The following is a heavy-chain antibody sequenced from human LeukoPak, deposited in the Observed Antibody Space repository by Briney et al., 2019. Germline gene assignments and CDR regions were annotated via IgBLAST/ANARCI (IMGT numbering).Heavy chain of an antibody. V-gene: IGHV4-39*01. CDR1: GGSISSSSYY. J-gene: IGHJ4*02. CDR2: IYYSGST. Sequence: SETLSLTCTVSGGSISSSSYYWGWIRQPPGKGLEWIGSIYYSGSTYYNPSLKSQVTISVDTSKNPFSLKLSSVTAAHTAVYYCARNKRWLQFFWGQGTLVTVSS. D-gene: IGHD5-24*01. CDR3: ARNKRWLQFF.